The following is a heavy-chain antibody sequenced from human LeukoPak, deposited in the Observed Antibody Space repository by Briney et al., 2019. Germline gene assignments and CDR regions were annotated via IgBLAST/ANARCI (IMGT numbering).Heavy chain of an antibody. Sequence: ASVKVSCKASGYTFTSYAMHWVRQAPGQRLEWMGWINAGNGNTKYSQKFQGRVTITRDTSASTAYMELSSLRSEDTAVYYCATHKDTAMVQYYFDYWGQGTLVTVSS. CDR1: GYTFTSYA. D-gene: IGHD5-18*01. V-gene: IGHV1-3*01. CDR2: INAGNGNT. CDR3: ATHKDTAMVQYYFDY. J-gene: IGHJ4*02.